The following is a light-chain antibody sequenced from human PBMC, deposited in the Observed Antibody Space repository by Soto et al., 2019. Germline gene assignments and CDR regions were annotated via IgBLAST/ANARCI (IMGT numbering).Light chain of an antibody. J-gene: IGLJ2*01. V-gene: IGLV1-44*01. CDR1: SSNIGSNT. Sequence: QSVLTQPPSASGTPGQRVTMSCSGSSSNIGSNTVNWYQQLPGTAPKLLMYSNNQRPSGVPDRFSGYKSGTSASLAISGLLSEDEADYYCAAWDDSLNGVIFGGGTKLTVL. CDR3: AAWDDSLNGVI. CDR2: SNN.